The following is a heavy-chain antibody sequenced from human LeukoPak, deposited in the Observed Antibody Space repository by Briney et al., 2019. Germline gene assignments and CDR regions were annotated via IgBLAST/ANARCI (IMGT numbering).Heavy chain of an antibody. CDR2: ISAYNGNT. CDR3: ARDLPLPACDSTSYYMDV. D-gene: IGHD2-21*01. V-gene: IGHV1-18*01. CDR1: GYTFTSYG. Sequence: GASVKVSCKASGYTFTSYGISWVRQAPGQGLEWMGWISAYNGNTNYAQKLQGRVTMTTDTSTSTAYMELRSLRSDDTAVYYCARDLPLPACDSTSYYMDVWGKGTTVTVSS. J-gene: IGHJ6*03.